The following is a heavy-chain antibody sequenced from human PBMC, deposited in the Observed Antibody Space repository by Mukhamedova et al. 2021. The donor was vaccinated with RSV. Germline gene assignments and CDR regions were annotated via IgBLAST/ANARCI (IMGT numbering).Heavy chain of an antibody. J-gene: IGHJ3*02. CDR3: ARGLDYYVSSGYPFTPVDAFDI. CDR2: IIPIFGTA. Sequence: MGGIIPIFGTANYAQKFQGRVTITADESTSTAYMELSSLRSEDTAVYYCARGLDYYVSSGYPFTPVDAFDIWGQGTMVTVSS. V-gene: IGHV1-69*01. D-gene: IGHD3-22*01.